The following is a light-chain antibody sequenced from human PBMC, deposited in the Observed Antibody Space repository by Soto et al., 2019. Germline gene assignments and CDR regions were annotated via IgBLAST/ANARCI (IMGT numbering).Light chain of an antibody. V-gene: IGLV1-47*02. CDR2: SNN. J-gene: IGLJ1*01. Sequence: SALAQPPSASGTPGQRVTISCSGSSSNIGGNYVYWYQHLPGTAPKLLTYSNNQRPSGVPDRFSGSKSGTSASLAISGLQSEDEADYYCAAWDDSLNGYVFGTGTKVTVL. CDR3: AAWDDSLNGYV. CDR1: SSNIGGNY.